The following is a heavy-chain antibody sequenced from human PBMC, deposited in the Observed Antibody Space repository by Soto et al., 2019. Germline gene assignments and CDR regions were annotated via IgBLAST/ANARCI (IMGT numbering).Heavy chain of an antibody. J-gene: IGHJ4*02. CDR2: ISGSGGST. V-gene: IGHV3-23*01. Sequence: GGSLRLSCAASGFTFSSYAMSWVRQAPGKGLEWVSAISGSGGSTYYADSVKGRFTISRDNSKNTLYLQMNSLRAEDTAVYYCAKDCHSQWQGNYFDYWGQGTLVTVSS. CDR3: AKDCHSQWQGNYFDY. CDR1: GFTFSSYA. D-gene: IGHD6-19*01.